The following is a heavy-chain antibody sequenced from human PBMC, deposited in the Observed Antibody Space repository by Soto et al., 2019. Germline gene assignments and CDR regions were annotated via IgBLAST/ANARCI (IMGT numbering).Heavy chain of an antibody. CDR2: ISAYNTNT. Sequence: QVQLVQSGAEVKKPGASVKVSCKTSGYTFTSYHISWVRQAPGQGLEWMGWISAYNTNTNYAQKFQGRVTMTTDTLTITDYMELRSLRSDDTAVYYCARDTPPTDYWGQGTLVTVSS. V-gene: IGHV1-18*01. CDR1: GYTFTSYH. J-gene: IGHJ4*02. CDR3: ARDTPPTDY.